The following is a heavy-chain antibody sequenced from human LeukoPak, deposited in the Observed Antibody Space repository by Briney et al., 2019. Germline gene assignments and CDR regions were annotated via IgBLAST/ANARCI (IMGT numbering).Heavy chain of an antibody. J-gene: IGHJ4*02. CDR3: AKGAGTTTYGDYVNY. D-gene: IGHD4-17*01. CDR1: GFTFDDYT. CDR2: ISWDGGST. V-gene: IGHV3-43*01. Sequence: GGSLRLSCAASGFTFDDYTMHWVRQAPGKGLEWVSLISWDGGSTYYADSVKGRFTISRDNSKNSLYLQMNSLRTEDTALYYCAKGAGTTTYGDYVNYWGQGTLVNVSS.